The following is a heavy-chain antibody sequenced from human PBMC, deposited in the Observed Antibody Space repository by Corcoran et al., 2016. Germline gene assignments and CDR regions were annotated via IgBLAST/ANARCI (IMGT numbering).Heavy chain of an antibody. J-gene: IGHJ4*02. CDR1: GYTFTSYG. D-gene: IGHD5-12*01. V-gene: IGHV1-18*01. Sequence: QVQLVQSGAEVKKPGASVKVSCKASGYTFTSYGISWVRQAPGQGLEWMGWISAYNGNTKYAQKVQGRVTMTTDTSTSTAYMELRSLRSDDTAVYYCARDWRDGYNLREGLYWGQGTLVTVSS. CDR3: ARDWRDGYNLREGLY. CDR2: ISAYNGNT.